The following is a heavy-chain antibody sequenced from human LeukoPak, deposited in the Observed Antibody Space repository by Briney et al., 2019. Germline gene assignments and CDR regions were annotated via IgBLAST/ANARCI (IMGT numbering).Heavy chain of an antibody. D-gene: IGHD3-10*01. CDR3: AKRFNLYYYGSGSYYDY. V-gene: IGHV3-23*01. CDR2: ISGSGGST. J-gene: IGHJ4*02. Sequence: PGGSLRLSCAASGFTFSSYWMSWVRQAPGKGLEWVSAISGSGGSTYYADSVKGRFTISRDNSKNTLYLQMNSLRAEDTAVYYCAKRFNLYYYGSGSYYDYWGQGTLVTVSS. CDR1: GFTFSSYW.